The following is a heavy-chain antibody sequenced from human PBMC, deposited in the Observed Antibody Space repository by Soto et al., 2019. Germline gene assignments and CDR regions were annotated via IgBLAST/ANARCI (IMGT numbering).Heavy chain of an antibody. D-gene: IGHD3-22*01. Sequence: SETLSLTCTVSGGSIRDSTYYWGWIRQPPGKGLEWIGSIFYSGSTFYNPSLKSRITISVDTSKNQFSLKLNSMTAADTAVYYCARHSTGYYYTWFHPWGQGTLVTVS. CDR2: IFYSGST. CDR3: ARHSTGYYYTWFHP. CDR1: GGSIRDSTYY. V-gene: IGHV4-39*01. J-gene: IGHJ5*02.